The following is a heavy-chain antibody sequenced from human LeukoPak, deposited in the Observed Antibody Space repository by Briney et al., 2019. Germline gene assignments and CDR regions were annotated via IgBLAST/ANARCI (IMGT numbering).Heavy chain of an antibody. Sequence: SETLSLTCAVSGGSVTSDNWWSWVRQHPGKGLEWIGYIYYSGSTYYNPSLKSRVTISVDTSKNQYSLKLSSVTAADTAVYFCARRRVVVASTDGASGAFDIWGQGTMVTVSS. CDR1: GGSVTSDNW. CDR3: ARRRVVVASTDGASGAFDI. V-gene: IGHV4-31*11. J-gene: IGHJ3*02. D-gene: IGHD2-15*01. CDR2: IYYSGST.